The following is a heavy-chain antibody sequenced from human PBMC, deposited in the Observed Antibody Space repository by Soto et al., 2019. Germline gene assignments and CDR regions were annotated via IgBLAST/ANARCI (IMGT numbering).Heavy chain of an antibody. CDR1: GFTFSSYS. CDR3: ARDPRGRNVVPAPME. CDR2: ISSSSSYI. Sequence: GGSLRLSCAASGFTFSSYSMNWVRQAPGKGLEWVSSISSSSSYIYYADSVKGRFTISRDNAKNSLYLQMNSLRAEDTAVYYCARDPRGRNVVPAPMEWGQRTLVTVSS. J-gene: IGHJ4*02. V-gene: IGHV3-21*01. D-gene: IGHD2-2*01.